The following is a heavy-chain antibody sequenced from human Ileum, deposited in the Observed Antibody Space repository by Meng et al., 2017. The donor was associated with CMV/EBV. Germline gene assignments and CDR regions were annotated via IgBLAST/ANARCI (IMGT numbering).Heavy chain of an antibody. CDR1: GGSISSGDYY. V-gene: IGHV4-30-4*08. Sequence: HRHESGPGLLNPSQTLSLTCTVAGGSISSGDYYWSWIREPPGKGLEWIGYINYRATTYYNPSLKSRLTISVDTSNNQFSLILSSVTAADTALYYCARAISGHYYVPWGQGTLVTVSS. D-gene: IGHD3-22*01. J-gene: IGHJ1*01. CDR2: INYRATT. CDR3: ARAISGHYYVP.